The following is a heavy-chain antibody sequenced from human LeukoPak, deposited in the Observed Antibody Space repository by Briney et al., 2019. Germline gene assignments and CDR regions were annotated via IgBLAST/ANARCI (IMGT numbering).Heavy chain of an antibody. D-gene: IGHD2-21*02. CDR3: ARDISYCRGDCFGY. CDR2: ISYDGSNK. J-gene: IGHJ4*02. Sequence: GGSLRLSCAASGFTFSSYGMHWVRQAPGKGLEWVAVISYDGSNKYYADSVKGRFIISRDNAKNSLYLQMNSLRDEDTAVYYCARDISYCRGDCFGYWGQGTLVTVSS. CDR1: GFTFSSYG. V-gene: IGHV3-30*03.